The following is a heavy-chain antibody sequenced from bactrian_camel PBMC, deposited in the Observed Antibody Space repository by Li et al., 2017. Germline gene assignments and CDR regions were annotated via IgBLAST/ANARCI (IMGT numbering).Heavy chain of an antibody. V-gene: IGHV3S54*01. CDR2: IYTFHRTT. Sequence: HVQLVESGGGSVQPGGSLRLSCLASGNLYNLNCLGWSRQAPGMEREQVAAFIYTFHRTTRYADSVKGRFTISRDNAQMTLYLQMNSLKPEDTAMYYCAAGYGGQWFNKYEYAYWGQGTQVTVS. D-gene: IGHD3*01. CDR3: AAGYGGQWFNKYEYAY. CDR1: GNLYNLNC. J-gene: IGHJ4*01.